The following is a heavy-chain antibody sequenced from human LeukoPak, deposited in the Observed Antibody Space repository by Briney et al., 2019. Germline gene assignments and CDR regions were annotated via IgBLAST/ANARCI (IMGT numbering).Heavy chain of an antibody. D-gene: IGHD3-10*01. CDR1: GFTFSSYA. CDR2: ITGSGGSA. V-gene: IGHV3-23*01. J-gene: IGHJ3*02. CDR3: AKALQGSGSYYNPGAFDI. Sequence: GGSLRLSCVASGFTFSSYAMSWVRQAPGKGLELVSTITGSGGSAYYADSVKGRFTISRDNSKNTLYLQMNSLRAEDTAVYYCAKALQGSGSYYNPGAFDIWGQGTMVTVSS.